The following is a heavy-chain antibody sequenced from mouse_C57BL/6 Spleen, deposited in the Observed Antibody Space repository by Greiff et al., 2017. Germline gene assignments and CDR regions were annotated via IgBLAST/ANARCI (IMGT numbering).Heavy chain of an antibody. CDR3: ARSYYGAWFAY. CDR2: ISYDGSN. J-gene: IGHJ3*01. Sequence: VQLQQSGPGLVKPSQSLSLTCSVTGYSITSGYYWNWIRQFPGNKLEWMGYISYDGSNNYNPTLKNRISITRDTSKNQFYLKLNSVTTEDTATYYCARSYYGAWFAYWGQGTLVTVSA. D-gene: IGHD1-1*01. V-gene: IGHV3-6*01. CDR1: GYSITSGYY.